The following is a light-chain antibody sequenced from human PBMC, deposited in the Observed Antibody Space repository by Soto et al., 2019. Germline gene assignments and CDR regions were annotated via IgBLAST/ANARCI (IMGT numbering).Light chain of an antibody. J-gene: IGKJ1*01. CDR2: AAS. Sequence: AIRITRSPSSLSASTGDRVTITCRASQGISSYLAWYQQKPGKAPKLLIYAASTLQSGVPSRFSGSGSGTDFTLTISCLQSEDFATYYCKQDYSYPWTFGQGTKVDIK. V-gene: IGKV1-8*01. CDR3: KQDYSYPWT. CDR1: QGISSY.